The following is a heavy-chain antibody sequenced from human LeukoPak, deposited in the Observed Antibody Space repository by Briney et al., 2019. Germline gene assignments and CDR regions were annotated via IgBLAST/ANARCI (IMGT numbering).Heavy chain of an antibody. CDR3: ARYQTGTMFAV. J-gene: IGHJ4*02. V-gene: IGHV4-39*07. D-gene: IGHD1/OR15-1a*01. Sequence: SEALSLTCTVSGASINSDTYYWGWIRQPPGKGLEWIGTHSHSGSAYYNPSLRSRITMSLDTSENQLSLKLYSVTAADTAIYYCARYQTGTMFAVWGQGTLVTISS. CDR1: GASINSDTYY. CDR2: HSHSGSA.